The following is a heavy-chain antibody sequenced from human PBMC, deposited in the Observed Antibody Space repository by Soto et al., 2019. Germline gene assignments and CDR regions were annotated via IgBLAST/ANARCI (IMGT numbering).Heavy chain of an antibody. CDR1: GGSFSGYY. Sequence: SETLSLTCAVYGGSFSGYYWSWIRQPPGKGLEWIGEINHSGSTNYNPSLKSRVTISVDTSKNQFSLKLSSVTAADTAVYYCAREGIAGITIPDKYYYGMDVWGQGTTVTVSS. J-gene: IGHJ6*02. V-gene: IGHV4-34*01. CDR2: INHSGST. CDR3: AREGIAGITIPDKYYYGMDV. D-gene: IGHD3-3*01.